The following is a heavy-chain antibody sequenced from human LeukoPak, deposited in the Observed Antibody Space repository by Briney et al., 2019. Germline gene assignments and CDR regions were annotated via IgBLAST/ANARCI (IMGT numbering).Heavy chain of an antibody. CDR2: IIPIFGTA. J-gene: IGHJ4*02. CDR3: ARARGYYYDSSGYFDY. D-gene: IGHD3-22*01. V-gene: IGHV1-69*13. Sequence: SVKVSCKASGGTFSSYAISWVRQAPGQGLEWMGGIIPIFGTANYAQKFQGRVTITADESTSTAYKELSSLRSEDTAVYYCARARGYYYDSSGYFDYWGQGALVTVSS. CDR1: GGTFSSYA.